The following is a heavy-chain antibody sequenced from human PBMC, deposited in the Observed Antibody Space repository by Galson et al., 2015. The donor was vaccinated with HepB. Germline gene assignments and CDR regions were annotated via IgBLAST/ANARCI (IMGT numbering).Heavy chain of an antibody. V-gene: IGHV2-70*04. CDR1: GFSLSTSGMR. CDR2: IDWDDDK. D-gene: IGHD1-26*01. J-gene: IGHJ4*02. CDR3: ARSHSGSYYPDY. Sequence: PALVKPTQTLTLTCTFSGFSLSTSGMRVSWIRQPPGKALEWLARIDWDDDKFYSTSLKTRLTTSKDTSKNQVVLTMTNMDPVDTATYYCARSHSGSYYPDYWGQGTLVTVSS.